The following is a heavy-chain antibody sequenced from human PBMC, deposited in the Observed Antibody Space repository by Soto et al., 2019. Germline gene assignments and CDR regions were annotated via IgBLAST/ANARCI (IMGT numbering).Heavy chain of an antibody. Sequence: QVQLVESGGGVVQPGTSLRLSCAASGFIFSSYGMHWVRQAPGKGLEWVAVIWNDGSKKYYAVSVKGRFTISKDNYRDALYLKMNSLSAEDTAHYYWSRSNFGTAARAARDDGFDIWGQGTTVIVSS. CDR3: SRSNFGTAARAARDDGFDI. J-gene: IGHJ3*02. V-gene: IGHV3-33*01. D-gene: IGHD6-13*01. CDR2: IWNDGSKK. CDR1: GFIFSSYG.